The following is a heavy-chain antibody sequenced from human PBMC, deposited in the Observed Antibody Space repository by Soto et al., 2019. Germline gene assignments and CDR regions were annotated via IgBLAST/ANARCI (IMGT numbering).Heavy chain of an antibody. CDR3: AKSAVSNAYYPNDY. V-gene: IGHV3-23*01. D-gene: IGHD3-16*01. Sequence: PGGSLRLSCAASGFTFSSYAMTWVRQAPGKGLEWVSSISGSGISTYYADSVKGRFTISRDNSKNTLYLQMNSLRAEDAAVYYCAKSAVSNAYYPNDYWGQGTLVTVSS. CDR2: ISGSGIST. CDR1: GFTFSSYA. J-gene: IGHJ4*02.